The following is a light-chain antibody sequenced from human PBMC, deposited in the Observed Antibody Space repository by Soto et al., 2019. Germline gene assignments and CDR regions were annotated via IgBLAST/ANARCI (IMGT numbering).Light chain of an antibody. Sequence: EIVLTQSPGTLSLSPGERATLSCRASQSVSSTYLAWYRQKPGQAPRLLIYGASNRATGIPARFSGSGSGTDFTLTISSLEPEDFAVYYCQQRSNWPPGFGQGTRLEIK. V-gene: IGKV3-11*01. CDR3: QQRSNWPPG. CDR2: GAS. CDR1: QSVSSTY. J-gene: IGKJ5*01.